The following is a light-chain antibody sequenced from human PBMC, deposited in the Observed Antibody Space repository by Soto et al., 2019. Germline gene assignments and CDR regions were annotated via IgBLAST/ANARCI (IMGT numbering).Light chain of an antibody. V-gene: IGLV2-14*01. Sequence: QSALTQPASVSGSPGQSITISCPGTTSDVGGYNYVSWYQQHPGKAPKLMIYDVSDRPSGVSNRFSGSKSGNTASLTISGLQAEDEADYYCSSYTSSYVVFGGGTKVTVL. CDR2: DVS. CDR1: TSDVGGYNY. CDR3: SSYTSSYVV. J-gene: IGLJ2*01.